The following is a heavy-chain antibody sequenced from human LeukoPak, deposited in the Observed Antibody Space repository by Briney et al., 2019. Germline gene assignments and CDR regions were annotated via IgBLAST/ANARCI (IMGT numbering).Heavy chain of an antibody. CDR1: GGTFSSYA. CDR2: IIPIFGTA. D-gene: IGHD2-21*01. V-gene: IGHV1-69*01. Sequence: SVKVSCKASGGTFSSYAISWVRQAPGQGLEWMGGIIPIFGTANYAQKFQGRVTNTADESTSTAYMELSSLRSEDTAVYYCAREAPYCGGDCYSHFDYWGQGTLVTVSS. CDR3: AREAPYCGGDCYSHFDY. J-gene: IGHJ4*02.